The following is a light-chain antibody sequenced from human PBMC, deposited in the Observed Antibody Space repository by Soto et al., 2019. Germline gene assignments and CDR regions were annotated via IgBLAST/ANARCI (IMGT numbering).Light chain of an antibody. V-gene: IGKV3-15*01. CDR3: QQYNSWPLT. Sequence: EIVMTQSPATLSVSPGERATLSCRASQSVSSNLAWYQQKPGQAPSLLIYGASTRATGIPARISGSGSGTEFTLTISSLQSEDFAVYYCQQYNSWPLTFGGGTKVDIK. CDR2: GAS. J-gene: IGKJ4*01. CDR1: QSVSSN.